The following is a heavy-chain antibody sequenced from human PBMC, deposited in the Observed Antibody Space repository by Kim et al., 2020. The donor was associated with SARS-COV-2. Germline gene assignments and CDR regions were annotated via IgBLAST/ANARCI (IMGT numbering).Heavy chain of an antibody. V-gene: IGHV3-23*01. J-gene: IGHJ4*02. CDR3: ATGFRGSGGTAGVDY. CDR1: GFSFRKYA. CDR2: ISGSGST. D-gene: IGHD2-15*01. Sequence: GGSLRLSCAASGFSFRKYAMSWVRQAPGKGLEWLSSISGSGSTVYIDSVKGRFTTSRDNSESTLYLQMNSLRSDDTAVYYCATGFRGSGGTAGVDYLGQG.